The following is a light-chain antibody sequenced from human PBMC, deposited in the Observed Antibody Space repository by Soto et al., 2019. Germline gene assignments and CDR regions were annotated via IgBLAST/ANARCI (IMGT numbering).Light chain of an antibody. V-gene: IGKV4-1*01. J-gene: IGKJ3*01. Sequence: DIVMTQSPDSLAVSLGERATINFKSSNSVLYSSINKNYLAWYQQKPGQPPRLLIYWASTRESGVPDRFSGSGSGTDFTRTISTLQAEDVAFYYCHQYYSTPCTFGPGTKVDIK. CDR1: NSVLYSSINKNY. CDR2: WAS. CDR3: HQYYSTPCT.